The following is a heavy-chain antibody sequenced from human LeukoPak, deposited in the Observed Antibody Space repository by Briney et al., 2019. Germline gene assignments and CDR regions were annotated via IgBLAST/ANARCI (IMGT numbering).Heavy chain of an antibody. Sequence: GGSLRLSCVASGFTFSSYAMSWVRQAPGKGLEWVSAVTDSGFNTDYADSVRGRFTISRDNSKNTLYLRMNSLRAGDTAIYYCAKRCLREGWYFDLWGRGTLVTVSS. CDR3: AKRCLREGWYFDL. CDR1: GFTFSSYA. D-gene: IGHD2-15*01. J-gene: IGHJ2*01. CDR2: VTDSGFNT. V-gene: IGHV3-23*01.